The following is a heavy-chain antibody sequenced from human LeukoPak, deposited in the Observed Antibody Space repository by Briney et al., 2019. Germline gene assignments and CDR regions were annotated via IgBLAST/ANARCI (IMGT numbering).Heavy chain of an antibody. CDR2: INPSGGST. Sequence: ASVKVSCKASGYTFTSYYMHWVRQAPGQGLEWMGIINPSGGSTSYAQKFQGRVTMTRDKSTSTVDMELSSLRSDDTAVYCCAKDRGRFLEWLLPTGFDYWGQGTLVTVSS. CDR1: GYTFTSYY. CDR3: AKDRGRFLEWLLPTGFDY. D-gene: IGHD3-3*01. V-gene: IGHV1-46*01. J-gene: IGHJ4*02.